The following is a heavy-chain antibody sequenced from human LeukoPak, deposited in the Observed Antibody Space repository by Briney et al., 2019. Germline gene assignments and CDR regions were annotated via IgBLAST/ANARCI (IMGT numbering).Heavy chain of an antibody. CDR2: IYPGDSNT. CDR1: GYSFTSYC. Sequence: GESLKIFFEGSGYSFTSYCIGWVRPMPGKGLGWMVIIYPGDSNTRYSPSCQGPVTISANQSINTAYLQWSSLKAANNAMDYCARLGEGYSSTWYHNWLDPWGQGTLVTVSS. CDR3: ARLGEGYSSTWYHNWLDP. V-gene: IGHV5-51*01. J-gene: IGHJ5*02. D-gene: IGHD6-13*01.